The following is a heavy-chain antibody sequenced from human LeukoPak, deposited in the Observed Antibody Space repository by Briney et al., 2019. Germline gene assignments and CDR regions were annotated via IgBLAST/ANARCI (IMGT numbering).Heavy chain of an antibody. CDR2: VYYRGTS. CDR1: GGSINTSSYY. V-gene: IGHV4-39*07. J-gene: IGHJ4*02. Sequence: SQTLSLTCTVSGGSINTSSYYWSWIRQPPGKGLEWIGSVYYRGTSYHNPSLKGRVTMSVDTTKNQFSLRLTSMTAADTAVYYCARDSLSIVALFDCWGQGTLVSVSS. CDR3: ARDSLSIVALFDC. D-gene: IGHD2-21*01.